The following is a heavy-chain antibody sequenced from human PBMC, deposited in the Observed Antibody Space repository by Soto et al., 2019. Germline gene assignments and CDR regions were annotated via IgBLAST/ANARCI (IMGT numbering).Heavy chain of an antibody. CDR1: GGSISSSSYY. Sequence: SETLSLTCTVSGGSISSSSYYWGWIRQPPGKGLEWIGSIYYSGSTYYNPSLKSRVTISVDTSKNQFSLKLSSVTAADTAVYYCARRGLDYYDSSGYYYFDYWGQGTLVTVSS. CDR3: ARRGLDYYDSSGYYYFDY. D-gene: IGHD3-22*01. V-gene: IGHV4-39*01. CDR2: IYYSGST. J-gene: IGHJ4*02.